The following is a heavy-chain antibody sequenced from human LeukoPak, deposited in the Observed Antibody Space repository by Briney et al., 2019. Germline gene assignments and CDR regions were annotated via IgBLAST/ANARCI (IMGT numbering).Heavy chain of an antibody. Sequence: GGSLRLSCAASGFNLDDFAMHWVRQAPGKGLEWVASISWDSGSSVYADSVKGRFTISRDNARTSPHLQMHSLRLEDTALYYCVKDLRLDLHLDTFHIWGQGTMVTVS. CDR1: GFNLDDFA. CDR3: VKDLRLDLHLDTFHI. D-gene: IGHD1-7*01. V-gene: IGHV3-9*01. J-gene: IGHJ3*02. CDR2: ISWDSGSS.